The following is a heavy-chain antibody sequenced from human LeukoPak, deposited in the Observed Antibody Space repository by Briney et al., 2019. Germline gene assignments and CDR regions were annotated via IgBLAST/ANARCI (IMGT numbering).Heavy chain of an antibody. CDR3: ARGREGGTTMIVVVYDY. CDR1: GYTFTSYD. D-gene: IGHD3-22*01. V-gene: IGHV1-8*01. J-gene: IGHJ4*02. Sequence: ASVKVSCKASGYTFTSYDINWVRQATGQGLEWMGWMNPNSGNTGYAQKFQGRVTMTRNTSTSTAYMELSSLRSEDTAVYYCARGREGGTTMIVVVYDYWGQGTLVTVSS. CDR2: MNPNSGNT.